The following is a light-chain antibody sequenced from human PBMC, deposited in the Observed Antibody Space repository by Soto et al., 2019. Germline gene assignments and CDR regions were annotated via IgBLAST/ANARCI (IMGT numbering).Light chain of an antibody. CDR1: SRDVGAYDY. V-gene: IGLV2-14*03. Sequence: QSVLTQPASVSGSPGQSITISCTGTSRDVGAYDYVSWYQQHPDKAPKLMIYEVSNRPSGVSNRFSGSKSVNTATLTISGLQADYEADYYCSSYTSSSTRVFGTGTKVTVL. J-gene: IGLJ1*01. CDR2: EVS. CDR3: SSYTSSSTRV.